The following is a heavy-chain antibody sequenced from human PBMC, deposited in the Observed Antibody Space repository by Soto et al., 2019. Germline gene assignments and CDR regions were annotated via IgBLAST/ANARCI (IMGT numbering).Heavy chain of an antibody. CDR1: GFTFSSYA. J-gene: IGHJ4*02. V-gene: IGHV3-23*01. CDR3: ATPPIKPYDYIWGSYRNAETYFDY. CDR2: ISGSGGST. D-gene: IGHD3-16*02. Sequence: GGSLRLSCAASGFTFSSYAMSWVRQAPGKGLEWVSAISGSGGSTYYADSVKGRFTISRDNSKNTLYLQMNSLRAEDTAVYYCATPPIKPYDYIWGSYRNAETYFDYWGQGTLVTVSS.